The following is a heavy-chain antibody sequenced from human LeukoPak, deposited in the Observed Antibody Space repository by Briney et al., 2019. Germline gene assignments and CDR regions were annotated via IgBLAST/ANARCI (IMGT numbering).Heavy chain of an antibody. CDR1: GFTISSYA. CDR2: ISSSSSPI. V-gene: IGHV3-48*02. CDR3: ARQHCSGGDCYFFD. Sequence: SGGSLRLSCTASGFTISSYAMNWVRQAPGKGLEWVSYISSSSSPINYADSVKGRFTISRDNAKNSLYLQMNSLRDEDTAVYYCARQHCSGGDCYFFDWGQGTLVTVSS. J-gene: IGHJ4*02. D-gene: IGHD2-15*01.